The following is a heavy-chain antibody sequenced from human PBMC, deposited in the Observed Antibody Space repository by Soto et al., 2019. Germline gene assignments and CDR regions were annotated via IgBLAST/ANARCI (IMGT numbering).Heavy chain of an antibody. V-gene: IGHV3-7*01. CDR1: GFTFSAYW. J-gene: IGHJ4*02. D-gene: IGHD2-15*01. Sequence: GGSLRLSCAASGFTFSAYWMSWVRQAPGKGLEWVAYIKEDGSERYSVDSVKGRFTISRDNARNSLYLQMNSLRAEDTAVYYCARDPRYCSDGICYSFCDYWGQGTRVTVSS. CDR2: IKEDGSER. CDR3: ARDPRYCSDGICYSFCDY.